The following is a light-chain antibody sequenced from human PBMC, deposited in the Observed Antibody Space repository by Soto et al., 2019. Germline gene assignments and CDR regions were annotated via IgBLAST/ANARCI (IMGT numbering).Light chain of an antibody. J-gene: IGLJ2*01. CDR3: SSFAGSNNPP. CDR1: SSDVGNYNY. CDR2: EVN. V-gene: IGLV2-8*01. Sequence: QSALTQPPSASGSPGQSVTISCTGTSSDVGNYNYVSWYQQHPGKAPKLIIYEVNKRPSGVPDRFSGSKSGNTASLTVSGLQAEDEADYYCSSFAGSNNPPFGGGTKRTGL.